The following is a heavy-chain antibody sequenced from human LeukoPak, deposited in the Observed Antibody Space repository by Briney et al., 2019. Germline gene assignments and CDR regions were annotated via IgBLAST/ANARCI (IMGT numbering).Heavy chain of an antibody. V-gene: IGHV4-34*01. CDR3: ARGMYSSGWFDH. D-gene: IGHD6-19*01. J-gene: IGHJ5*02. CDR1: GFTVSSNY. CDR2: INHSGST. Sequence: GSLRLSCVASGFTVSSNYMSWVRQAPGKGLEWIGEINHSGSTNYNPSLKSRVTISVDTSKNQFSLKLSSVTAADTAVYYCARGMYSSGWFDHWGQGTLVTVSS.